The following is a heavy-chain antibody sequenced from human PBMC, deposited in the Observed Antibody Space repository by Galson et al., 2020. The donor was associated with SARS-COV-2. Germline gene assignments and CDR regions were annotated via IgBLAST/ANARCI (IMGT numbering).Heavy chain of an antibody. CDR3: AKDQGNDYGDQLDY. D-gene: IGHD4-17*01. CDR1: GFTFGRYA. CDR2: VTAAGGGT. V-gene: IGHV3-23*01. J-gene: IGHJ4*02. Sequence: GESLKISCAASGFTFGRYAMSWVRQASGKGLEWVSSVTAAGGGTYHADSVKGRFTISRDNSKNTLYLQMNSLRVEDTALYYCAKDQGNDYGDQLDYWGQGTLVSVSS.